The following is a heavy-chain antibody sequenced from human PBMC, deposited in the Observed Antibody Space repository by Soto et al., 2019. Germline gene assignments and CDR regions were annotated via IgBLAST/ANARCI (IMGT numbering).Heavy chain of an antibody. CDR1: GGSVSSGNYY. D-gene: IGHD3-3*01. V-gene: IGHV4-61*01. CDR3: ASGVGVVTFFDY. Sequence: SETLSLTCTVSGGSVSSGNYYWSWIRQPPGKGLEWIGYIYYSGSTNFNPSLKSRVTISVDTSKNQFSLKLSSVTAADTAVYYCASGVGVVTFFDYWGQGTLVTVSS. J-gene: IGHJ4*02. CDR2: IYYSGST.